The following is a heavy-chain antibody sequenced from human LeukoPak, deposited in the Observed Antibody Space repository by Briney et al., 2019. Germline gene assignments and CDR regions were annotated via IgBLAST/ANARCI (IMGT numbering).Heavy chain of an antibody. V-gene: IGHV3-23*03. CDR1: GFTFSSYG. J-gene: IGHJ4*02. CDR2: IKSGTSDT. CDR3: AKHCERHDGVWYFDY. Sequence: GGSLRLACAASGFTFSSYGMSSGRQAAGKGVEWGSVIKSGTSDTYYADSVRGRFTISRDNSKNTLYLQMNSLRAEDTAVYYCAKHCERHDGVWYFDYWGQGTPVTVSS. D-gene: IGHD2-8*01.